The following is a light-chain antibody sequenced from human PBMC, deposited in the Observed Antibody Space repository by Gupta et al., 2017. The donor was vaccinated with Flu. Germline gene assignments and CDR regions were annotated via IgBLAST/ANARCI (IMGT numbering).Light chain of an antibody. J-gene: IGLJ2*01. CDR2: EVS. CDR1: SSDVGGYNY. Sequence: SALTQPASVSGSPGQSITISCTGTSSDVGGYNYVSWYQQHPGKAPKLMIYEVSNRPSGVSHRFSGSKSGNTASLTISGLQAEDEADYYCSSYTSSSTLDVVFGGGTKLTVL. CDR3: SSYTSSSTLDVV. V-gene: IGLV2-14*01.